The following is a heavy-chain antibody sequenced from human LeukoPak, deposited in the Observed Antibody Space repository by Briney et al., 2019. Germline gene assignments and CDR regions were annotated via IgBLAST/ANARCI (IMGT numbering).Heavy chain of an antibody. D-gene: IGHD5-24*01. CDR1: GGSISSYF. V-gene: IGHV4-59*08. CDR3: AARRDGYNNWYFDL. Sequence: PSETLSLTCTVSGGSISSYFWSWIRLPPGKGLEWIGHIYFSGSTNYNPSLKGRVTISVDTSKNQFSLTLSSVTAADTAVYYCAARRDGYNNWYFDLWGRGTLVTVSS. J-gene: IGHJ2*01. CDR2: IYFSGST.